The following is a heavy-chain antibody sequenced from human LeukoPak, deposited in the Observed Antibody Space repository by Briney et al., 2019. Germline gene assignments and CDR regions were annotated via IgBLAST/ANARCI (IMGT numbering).Heavy chain of an antibody. CDR3: ARVGGPKAAAVDY. CDR1: GYTFTGYY. J-gene: IGHJ4*02. CDR2: INPNSGGT. Sequence: GASVKVSCKASGYTFTGYYMHWVRQAPGQGLEWMGLINPNSGGTNYAQKFQGRVTMTRDTSISTAYMELSRLRSDDTAVYYCARVGGPKAAAVDYWGQGTLVTVSS. D-gene: IGHD6-13*01. V-gene: IGHV1-2*02.